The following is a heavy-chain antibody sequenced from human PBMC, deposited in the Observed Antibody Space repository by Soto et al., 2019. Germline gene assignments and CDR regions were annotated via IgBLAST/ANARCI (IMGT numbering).Heavy chain of an antibody. CDR2: INPNSGGT. CDR1: GYTFTGYY. V-gene: IGHV1-2*04. CDR3: ARSPPPGYYYYGMDV. Sequence: ASVKVSCKASGYTFTGYYMHWERQAPGQGLEWMGWINPNSGGTNYAQKFQGWVTMTRDTSISTAYIELSRLRSDDTAVYYCARSPPPGYYYYGMDVWGQGTTVPVSS. J-gene: IGHJ6*02.